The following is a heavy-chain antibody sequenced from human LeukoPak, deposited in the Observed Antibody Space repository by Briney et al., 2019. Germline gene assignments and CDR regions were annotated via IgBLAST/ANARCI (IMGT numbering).Heavy chain of an antibody. D-gene: IGHD4-23*01. CDR1: GFTFSSYS. Sequence: GGSLRLSCAASGFTFSSYSMNWVRQAPGKGLEWVSSISSSSSYIYYADSVKGRFTISRDNAKNSLYLQMNSLRAEDTAVYYCARSQYYGGNSLDYWGQGTLVTVFS. CDR3: ARSQYYGGNSLDY. J-gene: IGHJ4*02. CDR2: ISSSSSYI. V-gene: IGHV3-21*01.